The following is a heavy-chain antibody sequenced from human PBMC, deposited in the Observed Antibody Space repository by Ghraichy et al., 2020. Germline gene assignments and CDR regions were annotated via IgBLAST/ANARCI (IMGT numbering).Heavy chain of an antibody. J-gene: IGHJ4*02. V-gene: IGHV3-7*01. Sequence: GESLNISCAASGFIFSRSWISWVRQAPGKGLEWVANIKQDGSEIYYVDSVKGRFTISRDNDKNSLYLQMNSLRAEDTAVYYCAREGLSGSETFDYWGRGTLVTVSS. D-gene: IGHD1-26*01. CDR3: AREGLSGSETFDY. CDR2: IKQDGSEI. CDR1: GFIFSRSW.